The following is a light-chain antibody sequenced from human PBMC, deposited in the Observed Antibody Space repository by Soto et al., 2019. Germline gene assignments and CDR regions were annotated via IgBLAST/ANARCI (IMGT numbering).Light chain of an antibody. CDR3: SSYTSSSTLV. CDR2: DVS. Sequence: QSVLAQPASVSGSPGQSMTISCTGTSSDVGGYNYVSWYQQHPGKAPKLMIYDVSNRPSGVSNRFSGSKSGNTASLTISGLQAEDEADYYCSSYTSSSTLVFGTGTKVTV. V-gene: IGLV2-14*01. J-gene: IGLJ1*01. CDR1: SSDVGGYNY.